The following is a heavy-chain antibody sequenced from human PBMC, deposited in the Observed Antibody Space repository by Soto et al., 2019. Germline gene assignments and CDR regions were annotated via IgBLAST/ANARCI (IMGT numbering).Heavy chain of an antibody. CDR3: ARSARYYYDSSGYYFGIDY. V-gene: IGHV4-59*01. CDR1: GGSFSGYY. D-gene: IGHD3-22*01. CDR2: IYYSGST. J-gene: IGHJ4*02. Sequence: PSETLSLTCAVSGGSFSGYYWSWIRQPPGKGLEWIGYIYYSGSTNYNPSLKSRVTISVDTSKNQFSLKLSSVTAADTAVYYCARSARYYYDSSGYYFGIDYWGQGTLVTVSS.